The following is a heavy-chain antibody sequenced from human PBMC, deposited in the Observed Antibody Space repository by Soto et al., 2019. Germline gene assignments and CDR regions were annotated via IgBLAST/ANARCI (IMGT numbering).Heavy chain of an antibody. Sequence: PGGSLRLSCAASGFTFSSYSMNWVRQAPGKGLEWVSYISSSSSTIYYTDSVKGRFTISRDNAKNSLYLQMNSLRAEDTAVYYCARGDPSSSSFHWGQGTLVTVSS. J-gene: IGHJ4*02. D-gene: IGHD6-13*01. CDR1: GFTFSSYS. CDR3: ARGDPSSSSFH. V-gene: IGHV3-48*01. CDR2: ISSSSSTI.